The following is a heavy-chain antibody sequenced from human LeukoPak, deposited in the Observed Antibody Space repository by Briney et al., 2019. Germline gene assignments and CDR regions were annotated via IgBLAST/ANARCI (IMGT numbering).Heavy chain of an antibody. CDR2: TSSSSSTI. CDR1: GFTFSGYD. CDR3: ARLRYYGMDV. V-gene: IGHV3-48*04. J-gene: IGHJ6*02. Sequence: GGSLRLSCAASGFTFSGYDMSWVRQAPGKGLEWVSYTSSSSSTIYYADSVKSRFTISRDNAKNSLYLQMNSLRAEDTAVYYCARLRYYGMDVWSQGTTVTVSS.